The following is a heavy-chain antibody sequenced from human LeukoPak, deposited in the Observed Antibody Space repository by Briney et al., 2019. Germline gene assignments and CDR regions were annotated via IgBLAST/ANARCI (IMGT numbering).Heavy chain of an antibody. V-gene: IGHV4-59*01. D-gene: IGHD1-26*01. J-gene: IGHJ4*02. CDR3: ARGVGATLFDY. Sequence: SETLSLTCTVSGGSISSYYWSWIRQPPGKGPEWIGYIYYSGSTNYNPSLKSRVTISVDTSKNQFSLKLSSVTAADTAVYYCARGVGATLFDYWGQGTLVTVSS. CDR1: GGSISSYY. CDR2: IYYSGST.